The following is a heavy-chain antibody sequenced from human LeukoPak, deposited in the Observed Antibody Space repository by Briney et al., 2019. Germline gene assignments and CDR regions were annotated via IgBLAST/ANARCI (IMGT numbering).Heavy chain of an antibody. Sequence: GGSLRLSCAASGFTFGSYAMSWVRQAPGKGLEWVSAISGSGGSTYYADSVKGRFTISRDNSKNTLYLQMNSLRAEDTAVYYCAKDYYDSSGYSDAYDYWGQGTLVTVSS. CDR2: ISGSGGST. D-gene: IGHD3-22*01. V-gene: IGHV3-23*01. CDR3: AKDYYDSSGYSDAYDY. J-gene: IGHJ4*02. CDR1: GFTFGSYA.